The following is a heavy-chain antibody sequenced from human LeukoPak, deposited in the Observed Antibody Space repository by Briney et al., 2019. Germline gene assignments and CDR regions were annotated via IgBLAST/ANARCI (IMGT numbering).Heavy chain of an antibody. Sequence: GGSLRLSCAASGFTVGSYAMSWVRQAPGKGLEWVSAISGSGGSTYYADSVKGRFTISRDNSKNTPYLQMNSLRAEDTAVYYCAKALLGYYYDSSGYCDYWGQGTLVTVSS. CDR2: ISGSGGST. CDR3: AKALLGYYYDSSGYCDY. V-gene: IGHV3-23*01. J-gene: IGHJ4*02. CDR1: GFTVGSYA. D-gene: IGHD3-22*01.